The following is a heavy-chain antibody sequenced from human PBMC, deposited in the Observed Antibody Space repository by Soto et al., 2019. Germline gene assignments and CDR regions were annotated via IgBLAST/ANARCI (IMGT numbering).Heavy chain of an antibody. Sequence: SETLSLTCAVYGGSFSGYYWSWIRQPPGKGLEWIGEINHSGSTNYNPSLKSRVTISVDTSKNQFSLKLSSVTAADTAVYYCARGGSAARRLVGRLHYYGMDVWGQGTTVTVSS. CDR2: INHSGST. V-gene: IGHV4-34*01. CDR3: ARGGSAARRLVGRLHYYGMDV. D-gene: IGHD6-6*01. J-gene: IGHJ6*02. CDR1: GGSFSGYY.